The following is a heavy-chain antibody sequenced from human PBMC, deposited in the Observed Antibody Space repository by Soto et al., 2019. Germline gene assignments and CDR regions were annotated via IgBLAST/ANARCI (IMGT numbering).Heavy chain of an antibody. D-gene: IGHD6-6*01. CDR1: GGSFSGYY. V-gene: IGHV4-34*01. Sequence: SETLSLTCAVYGGSFSGYYWSWIRQPPGKGLEWIGEINHSGSTNYNPSLKSRVTISVDTSKNQFSLKLSSVTAADTAVYSCARQSSSSLMVYYYYGMDVWGQGTTVTVSS. CDR2: INHSGST. CDR3: ARQSSSSLMVYYYYGMDV. J-gene: IGHJ6*02.